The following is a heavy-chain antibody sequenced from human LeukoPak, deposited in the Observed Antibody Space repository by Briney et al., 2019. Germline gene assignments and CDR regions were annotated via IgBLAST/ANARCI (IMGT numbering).Heavy chain of an antibody. Sequence: SETLSLTCTVSGDSISSYYWSWVRQPPGTGLEWIGNIYYSGTTSYNPSLKSRVTISVDTSKNQFSLKLSSVTAADTAVYYCARALYGGFDYWGQGTLVTVSS. V-gene: IGHV4-59*01. J-gene: IGHJ4*02. CDR1: GDSISSYY. D-gene: IGHD2-2*02. CDR2: IYYSGTT. CDR3: ARALYGGFDY.